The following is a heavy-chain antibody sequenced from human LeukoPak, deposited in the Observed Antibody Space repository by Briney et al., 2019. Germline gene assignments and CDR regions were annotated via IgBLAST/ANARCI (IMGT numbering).Heavy chain of an antibody. CDR2: IGTAGDP. V-gene: IGHV3-13*05. D-gene: IGHD6-13*01. CDR3: TSGHSRDY. Sequence: GGSLRLSCAASGSTFSNYDMYWVRQPTGRGLEWVSTIGTAGDPYYADSVKGRFTISRDNAKTSLFLHMNSLTAGDTAIYYCTSGHSRDYWGQGTLVTVSS. J-gene: IGHJ4*02. CDR1: GSTFSNYD.